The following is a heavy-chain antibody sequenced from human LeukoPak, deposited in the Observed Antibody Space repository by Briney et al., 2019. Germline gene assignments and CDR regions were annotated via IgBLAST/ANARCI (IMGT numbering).Heavy chain of an antibody. CDR3: ARSDDYDSSGYPFDY. J-gene: IGHJ4*02. D-gene: IGHD3-22*01. V-gene: IGHV1-69*05. CDR1: GGTFISYA. Sequence: SVKVSCKGAGGTFISYAISWVRQAPGQGLEWMGRIIPIFGTANYAQKFQGRVTITTDESTSTDYMELSSLRSEDTAVYYCARSDDYDSSGYPFDYWGQGTLVTVSS. CDR2: IIPIFGTA.